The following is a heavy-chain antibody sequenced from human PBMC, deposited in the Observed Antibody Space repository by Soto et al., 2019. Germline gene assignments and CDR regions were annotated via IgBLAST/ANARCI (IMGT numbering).Heavy chain of an antibody. Sequence: QVQLVQSGTVVQRRGSSVKVSCQASGGSFSSHGMAWVRQAPGQGLEWMGGIIPTFGTATYAPKFQGRVTITAAKSTNTAYMDLSSLRSDDTAVYYCASERSAQYFDFWGQGTLITVSS. CDR2: IIPTFGTA. CDR3: ASERSAQYFDF. V-gene: IGHV1-69*06. CDR1: GGSFSSHG. D-gene: IGHD1-26*01. J-gene: IGHJ4*02.